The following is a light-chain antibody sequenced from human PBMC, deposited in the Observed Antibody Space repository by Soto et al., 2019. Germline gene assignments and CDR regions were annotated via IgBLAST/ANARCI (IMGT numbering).Light chain of an antibody. Sequence: QSVLTQPPSVSGSPGQSVTISCTGTSTDFVSCYRVYWYQQPPGTAPKLIIYEDSNRPSGVPDRFSGSESGNTASLAISGLQAADEADYYCRSYAGSLSGVVFGAGTKVTVL. V-gene: IGLV2-18*02. J-gene: IGLJ1*01. CDR3: RSYAGSLSGVV. CDR2: EDS. CDR1: STDFVSCYR.